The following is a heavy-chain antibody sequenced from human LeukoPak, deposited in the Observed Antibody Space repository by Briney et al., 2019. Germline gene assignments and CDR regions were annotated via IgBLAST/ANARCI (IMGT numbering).Heavy chain of an antibody. CDR3: ARAKGDITMIDY. CDR2: IYHSGST. V-gene: IGHV4-30-2*01. Sequence: KSSETLSLTCAVSGGSISSGGYSWSWIRQPPGKGLEWVGYIYHSGSTYYNPSLKSRVTISVDRSKNQFSLKLSSVTAADTAVYYCARAKGDITMIDYWGQGTLVTVSS. D-gene: IGHD3-22*01. CDR1: GGSISSGGYS. J-gene: IGHJ4*02.